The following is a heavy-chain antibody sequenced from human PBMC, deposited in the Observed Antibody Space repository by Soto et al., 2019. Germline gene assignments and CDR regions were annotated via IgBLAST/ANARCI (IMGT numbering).Heavy chain of an antibody. J-gene: IGHJ2*01. D-gene: IGHD4-17*01. CDR3: ARSGNDYGDYNGYVDL. Sequence: QMQLVQSGAEVKKTGSSVKVSCKASGYTFTYRYLHWVRQAPGQALEWMGWITPFNGNTNYAQKFQDRVTITRDRSMSTAYMELSSLRSEDTAMYYCARSGNDYGDYNGYVDLWGRGTLVTVSS. CDR2: ITPFNGNT. CDR1: GYTFTYRY. V-gene: IGHV1-45*02.